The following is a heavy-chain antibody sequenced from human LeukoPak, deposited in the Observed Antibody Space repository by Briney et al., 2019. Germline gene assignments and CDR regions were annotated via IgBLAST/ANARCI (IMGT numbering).Heavy chain of an antibody. D-gene: IGHD5-24*01. CDR2: IYYSGST. CDR3: ATIKYSYYSMDV. CDR1: VGSIRSSSYY. V-gene: IGHV4-39*01. Sequence: KPSETLYLTCTVSVGSIRSSSYYWGWIRQPPGQRLEWIGSIYYSGSTYYNPSLKSRVTISVDTSKNQFSLKLSSVTDADTAVYYCATIKYSYYSMDVWGKGTTVTVSS. J-gene: IGHJ6*03.